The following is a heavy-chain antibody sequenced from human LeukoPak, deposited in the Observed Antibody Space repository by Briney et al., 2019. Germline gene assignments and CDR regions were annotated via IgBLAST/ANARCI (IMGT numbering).Heavy chain of an antibody. J-gene: IGHJ4*02. CDR1: GYTFTGDY. CDR2: INPNSGGT. Sequence: ASVKVSCKASGYTFTGDYMHWVRQAPGQGLECMGWINPNSGGTNYAQKFQGRVTMTRDTSISTAYMELSRLRSDDTAVYYCARGLSITIFGVVMFDYWGQGTLVTVSS. V-gene: IGHV1-2*02. CDR3: ARGLSITIFGVVMFDY. D-gene: IGHD3-3*01.